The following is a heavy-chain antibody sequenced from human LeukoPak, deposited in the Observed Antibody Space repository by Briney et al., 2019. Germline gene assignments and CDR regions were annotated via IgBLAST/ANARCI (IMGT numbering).Heavy chain of an antibody. D-gene: IGHD3-10*01. J-gene: IGHJ4*02. CDR3: ARGHYTLVGRGSGIPEFDY. Sequence: SETLSLTCTVSGGSISSSSYYWGWIRQPPGKGLEWIGSIYYSGSTYYNPSLKSRVTISVDTSKSQFSLKLSSVTAADTAVYYCARGHYTLVGRGSGIPEFDYWGQGTLVTVSS. CDR2: IYYSGST. CDR1: GGSISSSSYY. V-gene: IGHV4-39*01.